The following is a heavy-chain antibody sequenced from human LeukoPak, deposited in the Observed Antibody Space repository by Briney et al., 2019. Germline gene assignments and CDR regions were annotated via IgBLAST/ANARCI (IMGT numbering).Heavy chain of an antibody. CDR1: GFTFSSYS. D-gene: IGHD3-10*01. V-gene: IGHV3-48*01. J-gene: IGHJ4*02. CDR2: ISSSSSTI. CDR3: ARNPLWFGELLPFDY. Sequence: PGGSLRLSCAASGFTFSSYSMNWVRQAPGKGLEWVSYISSSSSTIYYADSVKGRFTISRDNAKNSLYLQMNSLRAEDTAVYYCARNPLWFGELLPFDYWGQGTLVTVSS.